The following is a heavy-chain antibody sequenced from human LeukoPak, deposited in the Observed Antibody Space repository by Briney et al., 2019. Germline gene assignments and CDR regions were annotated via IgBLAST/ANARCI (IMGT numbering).Heavy chain of an antibody. D-gene: IGHD5-12*01. CDR1: GFTFSING. CDR3: ARDSAWARWLRPTYFDY. Sequence: GRSLRLSCAASGFTFSINGMHWVRQAPGKGLEWVAVISHDGSKIYYEDSVKGRFTISRDNSKNTLYLQMNSLRAEDTAVYYCARDSAWARWLRPTYFDYWGQGTLVTVSS. CDR2: ISHDGSKI. J-gene: IGHJ4*02. V-gene: IGHV3-30*03.